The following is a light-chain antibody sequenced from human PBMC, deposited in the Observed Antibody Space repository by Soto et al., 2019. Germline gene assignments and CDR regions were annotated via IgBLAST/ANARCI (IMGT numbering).Light chain of an antibody. CDR2: DVS. V-gene: IGKV1-5*01. CDR3: QQYDSYSWT. Sequence: DIQMTQSPSTLSASXGERVTITCRASQSVSNWLAWYQQKPGKAPKLLIYDVSSLESGVPSRFSGSGSGTEFILTITSLQPDDFATYYCQQYDSYSWTFDQRTKLDMK. J-gene: IGKJ1*01. CDR1: QSVSNW.